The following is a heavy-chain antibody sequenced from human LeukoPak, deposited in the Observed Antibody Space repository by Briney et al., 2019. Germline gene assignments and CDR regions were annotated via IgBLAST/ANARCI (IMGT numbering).Heavy chain of an antibody. CDR2: IWYDGSNK. Sequence: GGSLRLSCAASGFTFSSYGMHWVRQAPGKGLEWVAVIWYDGSNKYYADSVKGRFTISRDNSKNTLYLQINSLRAEDTAVYYCAKESGITMVRGVITFWGQGTLVTVSS. J-gene: IGHJ4*02. D-gene: IGHD3-10*01. V-gene: IGHV3-30*02. CDR1: GFTFSSYG. CDR3: AKESGITMVRGVITF.